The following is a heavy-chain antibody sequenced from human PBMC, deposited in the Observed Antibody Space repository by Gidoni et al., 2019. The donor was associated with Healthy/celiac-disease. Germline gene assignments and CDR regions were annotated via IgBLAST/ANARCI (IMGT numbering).Heavy chain of an antibody. J-gene: IGHJ4*02. CDR2: IYYSGST. CDR3: ARDPGGYYDPK. CDR1: GGSISSSSYY. Sequence: QLQLQESCPGLVKPSETLSLTCTVSGGSISSSSYYWGWIRQPPGKGLEWIGSIYYSGSTYYNPSLKSRVTISVDTSKNQFSLKLSSVTAADTAVYYCARDPGGYYDPKWGQGTLVTVSS. V-gene: IGHV4-39*07. D-gene: IGHD3-22*01.